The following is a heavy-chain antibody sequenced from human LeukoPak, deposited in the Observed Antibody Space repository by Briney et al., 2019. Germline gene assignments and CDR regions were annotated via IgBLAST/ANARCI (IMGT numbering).Heavy chain of an antibody. V-gene: IGHV4-61*01. CDR3: ARGVIAALPY. CDR1: GGSVSSGSYY. Sequence: SETLSLTCTVSGGSVSSGSYYWSWIRQPPGKGLEWIGYIYYSGSTNYNPSLKSRVTISVDTSKNQFSLKLSSVTAAGTAVYYCARGVIAALPYWGQGTLVTVSS. D-gene: IGHD6-6*01. J-gene: IGHJ4*02. CDR2: IYYSGST.